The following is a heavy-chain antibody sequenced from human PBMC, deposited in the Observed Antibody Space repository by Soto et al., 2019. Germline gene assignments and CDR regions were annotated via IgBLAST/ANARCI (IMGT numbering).Heavy chain of an antibody. CDR1: GYSFTSYW. Sequence: PGESLKISCKGSGYSFTSYWIGWVRQMPGKGLEWMGVIYPGDSDTRYSPSFQGQVTISADKSISTAYLQWSRLKASDTAMYYCARQRHCSGGSCYPLYYYGMDVWGQGTTVTVSS. J-gene: IGHJ6*02. CDR3: ARQRHCSGGSCYPLYYYGMDV. V-gene: IGHV5-51*01. D-gene: IGHD2-15*01. CDR2: IYPGDSDT.